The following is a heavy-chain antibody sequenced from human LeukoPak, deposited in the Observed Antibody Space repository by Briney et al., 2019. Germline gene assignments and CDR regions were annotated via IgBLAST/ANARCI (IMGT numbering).Heavy chain of an antibody. V-gene: IGHV3-53*01. D-gene: IGHD3-3*01. Sequence: PGGSPRLSSAASGFTVSGNYMSWVRQAPGGGREGVSLIYSGSNTYYADSVKGGFTISSDNSKNTLYLQMNTVSAEDTAIYYCARVFHDYYFDYWGQGTLVTVSS. CDR2: IYSGSNT. J-gene: IGHJ4*02. CDR1: GFTVSGNY. CDR3: ARVFHDYYFDY.